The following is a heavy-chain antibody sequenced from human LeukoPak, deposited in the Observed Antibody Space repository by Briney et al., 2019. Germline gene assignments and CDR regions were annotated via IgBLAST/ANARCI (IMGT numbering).Heavy chain of an antibody. Sequence: GGSLRLSCAASGFTFSSYSMNWVRQAPGTGLEWLSYIGSTIYYADSVKGRFTISRDNAKNSLYLQMNSLRAEDTAVYYCARDKSYGFDYWGQGTLVTVSS. CDR1: GFTFSSYS. CDR2: IGSTI. J-gene: IGHJ4*02. V-gene: IGHV3-48*01. CDR3: ARDKSYGFDY. D-gene: IGHD3-10*01.